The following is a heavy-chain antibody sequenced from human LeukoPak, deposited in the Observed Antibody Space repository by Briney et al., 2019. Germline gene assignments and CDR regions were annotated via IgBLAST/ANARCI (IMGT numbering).Heavy chain of an antibody. J-gene: IGHJ6*03. CDR2: ISGSGRGGST. V-gene: IGHV3-23*01. D-gene: IGHD5-18*01. Sequence: GGSLRLSCAASGFTFSSYAMSWVRQAPGKVLEWVSAISGSGRGGSTYYADSVKGRFTISRDNSKNTLYLQMNSLRAEDTAVDYCARRGYSYGPYYYYYMDVWGKGTTVTISS. CDR1: GFTFSSYA. CDR3: ARRGYSYGPYYYYYMDV.